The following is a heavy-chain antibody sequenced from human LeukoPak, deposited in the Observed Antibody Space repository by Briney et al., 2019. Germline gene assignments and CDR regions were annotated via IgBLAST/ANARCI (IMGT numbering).Heavy chain of an antibody. J-gene: IGHJ4*02. CDR2: INPNSGGT. D-gene: IGHD3-10*01. CDR3: ARLNSGNLRGLLY. CDR1: GYMFTAYY. Sequence: EASVKVSCKASGYMFTAYYINWVRQSPGLGLEWLGWINPNSGGTTYAQRFQGGVTMTSDTSTSTAYLELNGLRSDDTAVYFCARLNSGNLRGLLYLGQGSLVNGSS. V-gene: IGHV1-2*02.